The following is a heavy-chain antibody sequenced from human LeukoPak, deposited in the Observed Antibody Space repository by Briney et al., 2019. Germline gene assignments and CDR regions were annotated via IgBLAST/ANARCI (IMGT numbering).Heavy chain of an antibody. V-gene: IGHV4-31*03. CDR1: GGSISSGGYY. CDR2: IYYSGST. CDR3: ARHIAVSYDAFDL. J-gene: IGHJ3*01. Sequence: SETLSLTCTVSGGSISSGGYYWSWIRQHPGKGLEWIGYIYYSGSTYYNPSLKSRVTISVDTSKNQFSLKLTSVTAADTAVYYCARHIAVSYDAFDLWGRGTKVSVSS. D-gene: IGHD6-19*01.